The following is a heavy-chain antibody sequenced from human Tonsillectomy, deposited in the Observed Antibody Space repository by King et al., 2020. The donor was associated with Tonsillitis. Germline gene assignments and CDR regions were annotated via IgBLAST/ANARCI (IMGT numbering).Heavy chain of an antibody. CDR1: GFTFGDYA. Sequence: VQLVESGGGLVQPGRSLRLSCTASGFTFGDYAMSWVRQAPGKGLEWVGFIRSKAYGGTTEYAASVKGRFTISRDDSKSIAYLQMNGLKTEDTAVYYCTRDYHPPLGYCSSTSCYYYYYMDVWGKGTTVTVSS. V-gene: IGHV3-49*04. D-gene: IGHD2-2*01. CDR3: TRDYHPPLGYCSSTSCYYYYYMDV. CDR2: IRSKAYGGTT. J-gene: IGHJ6*03.